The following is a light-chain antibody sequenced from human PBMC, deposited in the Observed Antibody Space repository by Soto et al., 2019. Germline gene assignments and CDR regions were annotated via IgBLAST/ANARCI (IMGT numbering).Light chain of an antibody. J-gene: IGKJ4*01. CDR3: QQYSDWPLT. Sequence: EIVMTQSPATLSVSPGERATLSCRTSQSVSSNLAWYQQKPGQAPSLLIYGASTRATGIPARFSGSGSGTEFPLTISSLQSEDFAVYFWQQYSDWPLTFGGGTKVAIK. CDR1: QSVSSN. V-gene: IGKV3-15*01. CDR2: GAS.